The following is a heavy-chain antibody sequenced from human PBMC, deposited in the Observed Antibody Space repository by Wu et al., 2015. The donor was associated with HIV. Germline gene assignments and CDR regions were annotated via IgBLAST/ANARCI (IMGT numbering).Heavy chain of an antibody. V-gene: IGHV1-46*01. CDR1: GYTFTSYY. J-gene: IGHJ3*02. D-gene: IGHD1-14*01. CDR2: INPSGGST. Sequence: QVQLVQSGAEVKKPGASVKVSCKASGYTFTSYYMHWVRQAPGQGLEWMGIINPSGGSTSYAQKFQGRVTMTRDTSTSTVYMELSSLRSEDTAVYYCARDAGGSGGSHHDAFDIWGQGTMVTVSS. CDR3: ARDAGGSGGSHHDAFDI.